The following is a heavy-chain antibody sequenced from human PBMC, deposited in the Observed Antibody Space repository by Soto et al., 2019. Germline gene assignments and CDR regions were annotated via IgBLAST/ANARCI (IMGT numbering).Heavy chain of an antibody. CDR2: ISSNGGST. V-gene: IGHV3-64*01. CDR3: ARDRQRLTYGYNLFAEYFQH. Sequence: PGGSLRLSCAASGFTFSSYAMHWVRQAPGKGLEYVSAISSNGGSTYYANSVKGRFTISRDNSKNTLYLQMGSLRAEDMAVYYCARDRQRLTYGYNLFAEYFQHWGQGTLVTVSS. CDR1: GFTFSSYA. D-gene: IGHD5-12*01. J-gene: IGHJ1*01.